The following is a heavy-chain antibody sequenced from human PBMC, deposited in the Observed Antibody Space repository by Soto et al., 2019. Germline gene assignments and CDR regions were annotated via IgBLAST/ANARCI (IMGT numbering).Heavy chain of an antibody. CDR1: GGTFSSYT. J-gene: IGHJ6*02. V-gene: IGHV1-69*02. D-gene: IGHD2-15*01. Sequence: SVKVSCKASGGTFSSYTISWVRQAPGQGLEWMGRIIPILGIANYAQKFQGRVTITADKSTSTAYMELSSLRSEGTAVYYCASRRRGGSFLGMDVWGQGTTVTVSS. CDR3: ASRRRGGSFLGMDV. CDR2: IIPILGIA.